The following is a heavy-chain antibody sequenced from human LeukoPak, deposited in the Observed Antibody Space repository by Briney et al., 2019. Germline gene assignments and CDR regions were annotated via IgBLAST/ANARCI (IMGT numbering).Heavy chain of an antibody. V-gene: IGHV3-66*01. CDR2: IYSGGST. CDR1: GFTVSSNY. J-gene: IGHJ6*02. Sequence: GGSLRLSCAASGFTVSSNYMSWVRQAPGKGLEWVSVIYSGGSTYYADSVKGRFTISRDNSKNTLYLQMNSLRAEDTAVYYCARDRKIRKYYGMDVWGQGTTVTVSS. D-gene: IGHD1-14*01. CDR3: ARDRKIRKYYGMDV.